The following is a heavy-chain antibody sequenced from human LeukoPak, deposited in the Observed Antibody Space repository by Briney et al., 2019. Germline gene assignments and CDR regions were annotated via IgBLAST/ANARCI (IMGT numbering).Heavy chain of an antibody. CDR1: GFIVSSNY. V-gene: IGHV3-11*01. D-gene: IGHD6-6*01. J-gene: IGHJ4*02. Sequence: GGSLRLSCAASGFIVSSNYMSWVRQAPGKGLEWVSLISSTSPRAISYGDSVKGRFTTSRDDAKDSLFLQMNNLRVEDTAMYYCAGHARGSYLVYWGQGILVTVSA. CDR2: ISSTSPRAI. CDR3: AGHARGSYLVY.